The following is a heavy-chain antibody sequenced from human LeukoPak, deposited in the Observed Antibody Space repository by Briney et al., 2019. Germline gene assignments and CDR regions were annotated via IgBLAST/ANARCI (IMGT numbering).Heavy chain of an antibody. V-gene: IGHV4-4*08. D-gene: IGHD3-10*01. Sequence: SETLSLTCTVSGGSINSYYWSWIRQPPGKGLEWIGYISSTGITNYNPSLNSRLTLSVDTSKKQFSLKLSSVTAADTAVYYCARGVDYYGVWGQGTLVTVSS. CDR1: GGSINSYY. CDR2: ISSTGIT. J-gene: IGHJ4*02. CDR3: ARGVDYYGV.